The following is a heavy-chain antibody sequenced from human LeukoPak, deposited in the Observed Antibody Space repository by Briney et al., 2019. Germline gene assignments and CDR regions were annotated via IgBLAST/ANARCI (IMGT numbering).Heavy chain of an antibody. Sequence: PSETLSLTCTVSGGSISSYYCSWIRQPPGKGLEWIGYIYTSGSTNYNPSLKSRVTISVDTSKNQFSLKLSSVTAADTAVYYCARSGYCSSTSCSMPLDYWGQGTLVTVSS. CDR1: GGSISSYY. CDR2: IYTSGST. D-gene: IGHD2-2*01. CDR3: ARSGYCSSTSCSMPLDY. J-gene: IGHJ4*02. V-gene: IGHV4-4*09.